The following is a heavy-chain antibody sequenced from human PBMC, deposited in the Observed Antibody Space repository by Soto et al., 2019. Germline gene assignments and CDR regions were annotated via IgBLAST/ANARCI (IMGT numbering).Heavy chain of an antibody. CDR3: ARDPERALYYYGMDV. CDR2: INWNGGST. V-gene: IGHV3-20*04. J-gene: IGHJ6*02. Sequence: GGSLRLSCAASGFTFDDYGMSWVRQAPGKGLEWVSGINWNGGSTGYADSVKGRFTISRDNAKNSLYLQMNSLRAEDTALYYCARDPERALYYYGMDVWGQGTTVTVSS. CDR1: GFTFDDYG.